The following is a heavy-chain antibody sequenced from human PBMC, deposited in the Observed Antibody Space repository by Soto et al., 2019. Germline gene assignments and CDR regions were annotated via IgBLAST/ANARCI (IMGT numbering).Heavy chain of an antibody. V-gene: IGHV3-23*01. D-gene: IGHD5-12*01. CDR2: ISGGADTT. CDR1: GFTFSSYA. CDR3: AKSRGVGVATIRCDH. J-gene: IGHJ4*02. Sequence: GGSLRLSCAASGFTFSSYAMTWVRQAPGRGLEWVSSISGGADTTYYADSVKGRFTVSRDNSKNTLYLQMNGLRAEDTAVYYCAKSRGVGVATIRCDHWGQGTLVAVSS.